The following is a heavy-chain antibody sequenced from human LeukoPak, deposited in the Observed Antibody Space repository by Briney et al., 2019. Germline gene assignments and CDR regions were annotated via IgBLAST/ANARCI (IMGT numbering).Heavy chain of an antibody. CDR1: GGSISSGDYY. CDR3: ARGDIVLMVYASH. CDR2: IYYSGST. D-gene: IGHD2-8*01. Sequence: PSQTLSRTCTVSGGSISSGDYYWSWIRQPPGKGLEWIGYIYYSGSTHYNPSLKSRVTISVDTSKNQFSLKLSSVTAADTAVYYCARGDIVLMVYASHWGQGTLVTVSS. J-gene: IGHJ4*02. V-gene: IGHV4-30-4*01.